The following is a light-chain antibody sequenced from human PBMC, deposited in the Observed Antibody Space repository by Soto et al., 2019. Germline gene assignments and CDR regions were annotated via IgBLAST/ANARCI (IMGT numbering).Light chain of an antibody. CDR1: QGISNF. CDR2: VVF. J-gene: IGKJ1*01. Sequence: LTQSPSFLSASVRDRVTMTCRASQGISNFLAWHQQIPMKVPGVVIYVVFTLHSGVPARFSGSGSGTDFTLTISCLQSEDFATYYCQQYYSYPQTFGQGTKVDIK. CDR3: QQYYSYPQT. V-gene: IGKV1-9*01.